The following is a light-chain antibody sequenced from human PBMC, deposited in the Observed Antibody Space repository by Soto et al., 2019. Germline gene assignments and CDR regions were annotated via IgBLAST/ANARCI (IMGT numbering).Light chain of an antibody. Sequence: QSVLTQPRSVSGSPGQSVTISCTRTSSDVANYNYVSWYPQHPGKAPKLMIYDVNKRPSGVPYRFSGSKSGNTASLTISGLQAEDEADYYCCSYAGTYTRVFGTGTKVTVL. J-gene: IGLJ1*01. V-gene: IGLV2-11*01. CDR3: CSYAGTYTRV. CDR1: SSDVANYNY. CDR2: DVN.